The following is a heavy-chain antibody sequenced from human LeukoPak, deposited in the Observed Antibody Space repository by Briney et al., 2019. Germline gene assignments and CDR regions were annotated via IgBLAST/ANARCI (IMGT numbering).Heavy chain of an antibody. CDR2: INGNGAST. CDR3: AKDQGYSYYYLDY. Sequence: PEGSLRLTCAASGFTFNNHAMSWVRQAPGKGLEWVSGINGNGASTYYSDSVKGRFTISRDNSKNTLYLQMSSLRAEDTAIYYCAKDQGYSYYYLDYWGQGTLVTVSS. V-gene: IGHV3-23*01. D-gene: IGHD5-18*01. J-gene: IGHJ4*02. CDR1: GFTFNNHA.